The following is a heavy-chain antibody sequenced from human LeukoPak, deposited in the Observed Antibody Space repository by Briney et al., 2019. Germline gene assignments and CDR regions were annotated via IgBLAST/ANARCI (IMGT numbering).Heavy chain of an antibody. Sequence: TLSLTCTVSGGSISSGSYYWRWLRQPAGKGLEWIGRIYTSGSTNYNPSLKSRVTMSVDTSKNQFSLKLSSVTAADTAVYYCARATVVGEYYFDYWGQGTLVTVSS. CDR1: GGSISSGSYY. J-gene: IGHJ4*02. CDR2: IYTSGST. CDR3: ARATVVGEYYFDY. V-gene: IGHV4-61*02. D-gene: IGHD4-23*01.